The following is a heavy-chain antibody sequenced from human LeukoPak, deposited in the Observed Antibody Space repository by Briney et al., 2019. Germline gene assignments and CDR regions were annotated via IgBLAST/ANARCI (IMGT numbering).Heavy chain of an antibody. CDR3: ARGDDSGYYDYFDY. CDR2: IYTGGNT. J-gene: IGHJ4*02. CDR1: GLTVDSNY. D-gene: IGHD3-22*01. V-gene: IGHV3-53*01. Sequence: GGSLRLSCAASGLTVDSNYLSWVRQAPGKGLEWVSTIYTGGNTYYAASVKGRFTISRDFSKNTVFLHMNSLGAEDTAMYYCARGDDSGYYDYFDYWGQGALVTVSS.